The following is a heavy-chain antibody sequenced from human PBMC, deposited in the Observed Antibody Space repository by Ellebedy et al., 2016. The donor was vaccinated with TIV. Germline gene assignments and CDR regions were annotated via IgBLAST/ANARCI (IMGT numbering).Heavy chain of an antibody. J-gene: IGHJ3*02. CDR3: ATDGSYGDYRSPTHAFVM. V-gene: IGHV3-7*01. D-gene: IGHD4-17*01. Sequence: GESLKISCAASGFSVTNNYMSWVRQAPGKGLEWVANINQDGGDKHYVESVRGRFTVSRDNAKNSLYLQMTSLRADDTAVYYCATDGSYGDYRSPTHAFVMWGQGTMVTVSS. CDR1: GFSVTNNY. CDR2: INQDGGDK.